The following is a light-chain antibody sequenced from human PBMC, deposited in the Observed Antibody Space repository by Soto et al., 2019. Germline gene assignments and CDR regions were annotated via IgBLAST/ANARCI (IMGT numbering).Light chain of an antibody. CDR2: GNS. V-gene: IGLV1-40*01. CDR1: XXXXXAGYD. J-gene: IGLJ7*01. Sequence: QSVLTQPPSVSXXXGXRXTIXXXXXXXXXXAGYDVHWYQQLPGTAPKLLIYGNSNRPSGVPDRFSGSKSGTSASLAITGLQAEDEAGYYCQSYDNSLSGYVLFGGGTQLTVL. CDR3: QSYDNSLSGYVL.